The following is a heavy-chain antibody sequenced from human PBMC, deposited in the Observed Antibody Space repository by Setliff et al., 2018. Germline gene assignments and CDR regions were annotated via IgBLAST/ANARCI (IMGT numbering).Heavy chain of an antibody. CDR3: ATFRGYTYGYDY. CDR2: ISGYNSNT. J-gene: IGHJ4*02. Sequence: ASVKVSCKTSGYIFTNYYIHWVRQAPGQGLEWVGWISGYNSNTIYAQNFQGRVTMTTDASTNTAYMELRSLGSDDTAVYYCATFRGYTYGYDYWGQGTLVTVSS. CDR1: GYIFTNYY. V-gene: IGHV1-18*04. D-gene: IGHD5-18*01.